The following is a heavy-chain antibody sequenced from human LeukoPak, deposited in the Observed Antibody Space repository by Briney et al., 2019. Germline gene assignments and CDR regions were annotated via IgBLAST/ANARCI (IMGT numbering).Heavy chain of an antibody. V-gene: IGHV1-46*01. CDR2: INPSGGST. D-gene: IGHD6-13*01. CDR3: ARVGAAAGNDY. Sequence: GASVKVSCKASGYTFTSYYMHWVRQAPGQGLEWMGIINPSGGSTSYAQKFQGKVTMTRDTSTSTVYTELSSLRSEDTAVYYCARVGAAAGNDYWGQGTLVTVSS. J-gene: IGHJ4*02. CDR1: GYTFTSYY.